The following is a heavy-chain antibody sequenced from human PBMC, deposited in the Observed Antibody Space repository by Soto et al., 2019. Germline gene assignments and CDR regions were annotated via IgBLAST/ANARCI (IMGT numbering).Heavy chain of an antibody. V-gene: IGHV3-30*18. Sequence: GRTLRLSCAASGFSLSTYGMPWVRQAPGKGMEWGAAISHDGSNTYYVDSVKGRFTISRDSSKNTLYLEMNSLRAEVTAVYFCAKDTYYYSSSGYYVFDYWWQGTLVTGS. D-gene: IGHD3-22*01. CDR1: GFSLSTYG. CDR3: AKDTYYYSSSGYYVFDY. CDR2: ISHDGSNT. J-gene: IGHJ4*02.